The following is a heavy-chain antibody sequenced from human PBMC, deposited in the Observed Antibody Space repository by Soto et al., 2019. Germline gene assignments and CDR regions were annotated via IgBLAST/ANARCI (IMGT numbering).Heavy chain of an antibody. CDR1: GGTFSSHA. D-gene: IGHD1-26*01. V-gene: IGHV1-69*01. Sequence: QVQLVQSGAEVKKPGSSVKVSCKASGGTFSSHAFSWVRQAPGQGLEWMGVIVPKLATANYAQKFQGSVTITADESTSTVKRELSSVTSEDTAIYYRSGGGGMVGETTSPGALDFWGQGTPVTAPS. J-gene: IGHJ4*02. CDR3: SGGGGMVGETTSPGALDF. CDR2: IVPKLATA.